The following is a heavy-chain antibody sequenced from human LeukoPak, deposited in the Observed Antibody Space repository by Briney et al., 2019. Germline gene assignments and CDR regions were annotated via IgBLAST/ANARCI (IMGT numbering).Heavy chain of an antibody. J-gene: IGHJ4*02. D-gene: IGHD3-10*01. CDR1: GGSIGNYY. V-gene: IGHV4-59*08. CDR3: ARMRGV. Sequence: SETLSLTCTVSGGSIGNYYRSWIRQPPGKGLEWIGYINYSGSTKYNPSVKSRVTISIDMSKRQFSLRLSSVTAADTAVYYCARMRGVWGQGTLVTVSS. CDR2: INYSGST.